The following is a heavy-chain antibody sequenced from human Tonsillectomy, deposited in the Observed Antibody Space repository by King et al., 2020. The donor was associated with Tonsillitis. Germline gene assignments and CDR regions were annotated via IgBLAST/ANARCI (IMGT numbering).Heavy chain of an antibody. D-gene: IGHD6-13*01. J-gene: IGHJ4*02. CDR3: APLRPEQQLVFDY. CDR1: GFTFSSYA. Sequence: VQLVESGGGLVKPGGSLRLSCEVSGFTFSSYAMNWVRQAPGKGLEWVSSISSSGSSIYYAVSVKGRFTISRDNAKNSLYMQMNSLRAEDTAVYYCAPLRPEQQLVFDYWGQGTLVTVSS. CDR2: ISSSGSSI. V-gene: IGHV3-21*06.